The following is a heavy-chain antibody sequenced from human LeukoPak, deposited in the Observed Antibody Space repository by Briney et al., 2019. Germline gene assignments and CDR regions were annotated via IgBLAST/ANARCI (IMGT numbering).Heavy chain of an antibody. D-gene: IGHD2-2*01. V-gene: IGHV1-69*04. CDR3: ARGGNEGYCSSTSCESAQRYFDY. Sequence: SVNVSCKASGGTFSSYAISWVRQAPGQGLAWMGRIIPILGIANYAQKFQGRVTITADKSTSTAYMELSSLRSEDTAVYYCARGGNEGYCSSTSCESAQRYFDYWGQGTLVTVSS. CDR1: GGTFSSYA. J-gene: IGHJ4*02. CDR2: IIPILGIA.